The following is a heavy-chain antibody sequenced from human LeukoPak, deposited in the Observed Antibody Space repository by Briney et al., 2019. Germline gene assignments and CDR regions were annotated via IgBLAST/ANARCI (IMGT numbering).Heavy chain of an antibody. D-gene: IGHD3-10*01. Sequence: VSVKVSCKASGYTFNNYYIHWARQAPGQGLEWMGIIRPSVGTTSYARKFQGRVNMTRDTSTSTVYIELSSLTSEDTAIYYRARGGYGSVILNWFDPWGQGTLVTVVS. V-gene: IGHV1-46*02. CDR2: IRPSVGTT. CDR3: ARGGYGSVILNWFDP. CDR1: GYTFNNYY. J-gene: IGHJ5*02.